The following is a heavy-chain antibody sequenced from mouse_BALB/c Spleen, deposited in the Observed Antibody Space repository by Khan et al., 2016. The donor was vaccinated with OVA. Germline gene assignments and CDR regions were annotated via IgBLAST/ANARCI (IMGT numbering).Heavy chain of an antibody. Sequence: QVQLQQSGGDLMKPGASVKISCKATGYIFSSYWIEWVKQRPGHGLEWIGQIFPGSVSTTYNEKFKGKATFTADTSSNTAYMQLSSLTVEDSAVYYCARGGYGGFAYWGQGTLVTVSA. CDR1: GYIFSSYW. V-gene: IGHV1-9*01. CDR2: IFPGSVST. D-gene: IGHD2-2*01. CDR3: ARGGYGGFAY. J-gene: IGHJ3*01.